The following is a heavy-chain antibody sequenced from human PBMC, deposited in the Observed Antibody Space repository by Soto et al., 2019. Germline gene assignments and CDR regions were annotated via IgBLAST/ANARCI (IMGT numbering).Heavy chain of an antibody. J-gene: IGHJ4*02. CDR2: FSGGGGGT. CDR3: AKVVGMTTVTFDSYYFDY. V-gene: IGHV3-23*01. CDR1: GFIISDYG. D-gene: IGHD4-17*01. Sequence: EVQLLDSGGGLVQPGGSLRLSCAVSGFIISDYGVTWVRQAPGKGLEWVSGFSGGGGGTFYADSVKGRFTISRDDPKNTAYLQMNSLGAEDTAVYYCAKVVGMTTVTFDSYYFDYWGQGNLVTVSS.